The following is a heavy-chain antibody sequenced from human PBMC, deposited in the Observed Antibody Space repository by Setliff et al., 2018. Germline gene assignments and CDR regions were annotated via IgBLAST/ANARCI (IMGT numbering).Heavy chain of an antibody. J-gene: IGHJ3*02. CDR2: INQSGST. V-gene: IGHV4-34*01. CDR1: GGSFSAYY. Sequence: SETLSLTCAVYGGSFSAYYWRWIRQAPGKGLEWIGEINQSGSTNHNPSLKSRVTMSVDASKKQFSLKLTSVTAADTAVYYCAIFIVGLDAFDTWGQGTMVTVSS. D-gene: IGHD1-26*01. CDR3: AIFIVGLDAFDT.